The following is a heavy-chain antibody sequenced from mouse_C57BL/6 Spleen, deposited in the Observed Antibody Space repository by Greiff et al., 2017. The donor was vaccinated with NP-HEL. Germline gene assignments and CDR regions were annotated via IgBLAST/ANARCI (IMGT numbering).Heavy chain of an antibody. CDR1: GFSLTSYA. CDR2: IWTGGGT. CDR3: ASIYYYGSSYVNYAMDY. V-gene: IGHV2-9-1*01. D-gene: IGHD1-1*01. J-gene: IGHJ4*01. Sequence: QVHVKQSGPGLVAPSQSLSITCTVSGFSLTSYAISWVRQPPGKGLEWLGVIWTGGGTNYNSALKSRLSISKDNSKSQVFLKMNSLQTDDTARYYCASIYYYGSSYVNYAMDYWGQGTSVTVSS.